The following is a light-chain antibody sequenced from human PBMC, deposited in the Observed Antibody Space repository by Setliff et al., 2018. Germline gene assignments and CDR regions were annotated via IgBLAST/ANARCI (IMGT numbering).Light chain of an antibody. CDR2: DVI. Sequence: QSVLTQPASVSGSPGQSITISCTGTSSDIGGYNYVSWYQQHPGKAPKLMIYDVINRPSGISHRFSGSKSGNTASLTISGLQPEDEADYYCASYTATSTPLYVFGTGTKV. V-gene: IGLV2-14*03. CDR1: SSDIGGYNY. J-gene: IGLJ1*01. CDR3: ASYTATSTPLYV.